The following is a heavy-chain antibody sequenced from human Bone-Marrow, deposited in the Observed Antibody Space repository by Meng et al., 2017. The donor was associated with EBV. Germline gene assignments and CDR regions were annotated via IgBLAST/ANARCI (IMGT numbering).Heavy chain of an antibody. CDR3: ARGPPPYYYDSSGYYELDWYFDL. J-gene: IGHJ2*01. Sequence: WGAGLLRPSETPSPTCAVCGGSFSGYYWSWIRQPPGKGLEWIGEINHSGSTNYNPSLKSRVTISVDTSKNQFSLKLSSVTAADTAVYYCARGPPPYYYDSSGYYELDWYFDLWGRGTLVTASS. CDR1: GGSFSGYY. CDR2: INHSGST. D-gene: IGHD3-22*01. V-gene: IGHV4-34*01.